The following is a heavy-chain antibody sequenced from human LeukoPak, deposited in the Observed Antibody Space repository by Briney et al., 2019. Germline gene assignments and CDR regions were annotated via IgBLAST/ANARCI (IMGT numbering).Heavy chain of an antibody. D-gene: IGHD3-22*01. CDR3: AKTPTYYYVSSGVRAFDI. J-gene: IGHJ3*02. Sequence: PGGSLRPSCAASGFTFSSYAMSWVRQAPGKGLGWVSAISGSGGSTYYADSVKGRFNISRDNSKNTLYLQMNSLRAEDTAGYYCAKTPTYYYVSSGVRAFDIWGQGTMVTVSS. CDR2: ISGSGGST. CDR1: GFTFSSYA. V-gene: IGHV3-23*01.